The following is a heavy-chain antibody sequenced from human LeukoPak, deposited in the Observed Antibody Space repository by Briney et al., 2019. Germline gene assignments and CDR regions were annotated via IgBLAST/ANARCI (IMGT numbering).Heavy chain of an antibody. CDR3: ARETSTLYSSGWYWFDP. Sequence: VGSLRLSCAASGFTFSSYSMNWVRQAPGNGLEWVSYISSSSSTIYYADSVKVRFTISRDNAKNSLYLQMDSLSAEDTAVYYCARETSTLYSSGWYWFDPWGQGTLVTVSS. D-gene: IGHD6-19*01. J-gene: IGHJ5*02. CDR2: ISSSSSTI. V-gene: IGHV3-48*04. CDR1: GFTFSSYS.